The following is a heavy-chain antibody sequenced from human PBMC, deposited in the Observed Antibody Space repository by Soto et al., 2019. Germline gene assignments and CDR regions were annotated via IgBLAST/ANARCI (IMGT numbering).Heavy chain of an antibody. CDR2: ISYDGYNK. V-gene: IGHV3-30*09. CDR3: ARSRGYSYVHLDV. J-gene: IGHJ4*02. CDR1: GFTFNSYA. D-gene: IGHD5-18*01. Sequence: PGGSLRLSCAASGFTFNSYAIHWVRQAPGKGLEWVAVISYDGYNKYYADSVKGRFAISRDNSKNTVSLQMSSLRDEDTAVYYCARSRGYSYVHLDVWGQGTLVTVSS.